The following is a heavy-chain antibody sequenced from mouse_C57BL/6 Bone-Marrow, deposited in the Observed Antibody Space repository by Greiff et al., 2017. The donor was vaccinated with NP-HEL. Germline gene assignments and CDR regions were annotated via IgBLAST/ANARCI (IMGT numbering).Heavy chain of an antibody. V-gene: IGHV14-2*01. D-gene: IGHD1-1*01. CDR2: IDPEDGET. CDR3: ARSPYCYGSSIFDY. J-gene: IGHJ2*01. Sequence: EVQLQQSGAELVKPGASVKLSCTASGFNFKDYYMHWVKQRPEQGLEWIGRIDPEDGETKYAAKFQGKATITADTSSNTAYLQLSSLTSEDTAVYYCARSPYCYGSSIFDYWGQGTTLTVSS. CDR1: GFNFKDYY.